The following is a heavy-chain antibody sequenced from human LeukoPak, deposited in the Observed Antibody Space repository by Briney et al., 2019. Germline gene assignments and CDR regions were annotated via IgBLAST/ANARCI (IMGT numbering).Heavy chain of an antibody. D-gene: IGHD1-26*01. CDR1: GYTFTSYG. Sequence: ASVKVSCKASGYTFTSYGISWVRQAPGQGLEWMGWISAYNGNTNYAQKLRGRVTMTTDTSTSTAYMELRSLRSDDTAVYYCARDLRASGSYLDYLDYWGQGTLVTVSS. CDR3: ARDLRASGSYLDYLDY. J-gene: IGHJ4*02. V-gene: IGHV1-18*01. CDR2: ISAYNGNT.